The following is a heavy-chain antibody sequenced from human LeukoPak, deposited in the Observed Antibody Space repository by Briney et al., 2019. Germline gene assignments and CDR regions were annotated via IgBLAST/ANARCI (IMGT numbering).Heavy chain of an antibody. D-gene: IGHD2-15*01. J-gene: IGHJ4*02. Sequence: SETLSLTCAVYGGSFSGYYWSWIRQPPGKGLEWIGYIYYSGSTNYNPSLKSRVTISVDTSKNQFSLKLSSVTAADTAVYYCARVGYAWGQGTLVTVSS. CDR1: GGSFSGYY. CDR3: ARVGYA. CDR2: IYYSGST. V-gene: IGHV4-59*01.